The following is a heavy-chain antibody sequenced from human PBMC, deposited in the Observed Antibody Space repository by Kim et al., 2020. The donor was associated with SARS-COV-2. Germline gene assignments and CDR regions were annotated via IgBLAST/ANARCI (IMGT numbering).Heavy chain of an antibody. Sequence: ETLSLTCTVSSGSISSYYWSWIRQPPGKGLEWIGYIYYSGSTNYNPSLKSRVTISVDTSKNQFSLKLSSVTAADTAVYDCARGFDYWGQGTLVTASS. J-gene: IGHJ4*02. V-gene: IGHV4-59*01. CDR3: ARGFDY. CDR2: IYYSGST. CDR1: SGSISSYY.